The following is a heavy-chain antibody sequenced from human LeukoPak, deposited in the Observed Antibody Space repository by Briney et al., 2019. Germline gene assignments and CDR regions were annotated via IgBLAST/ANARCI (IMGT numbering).Heavy chain of an antibody. CDR2: IYYSGST. Sequence: PSETLSLTCTVSGGSISSSSYYWGWIRQPPGKGLEWIGSIYYSGSTYYNPSLKSRVTISVDTSKNQFSLKLSSVTAADTAVYYCARLGSEIAARRHAFDIWGQGTMVTVSS. CDR1: GGSISSSSYY. V-gene: IGHV4-39*01. J-gene: IGHJ3*02. D-gene: IGHD6-6*01. CDR3: ARLGSEIAARRHAFDI.